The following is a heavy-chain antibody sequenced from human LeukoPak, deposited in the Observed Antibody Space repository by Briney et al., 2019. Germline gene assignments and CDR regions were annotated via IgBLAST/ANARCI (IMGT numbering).Heavy chain of an antibody. V-gene: IGHV3-30*02. D-gene: IGHD2-2*01. J-gene: IGHJ4*02. Sequence: GGSLRLSCAASGFPFSSYGMHWVRQAPGKGLEWVAFIRYDGSNKYYADSVKGRFTISRGNSKNTLYLQMNSLRAEDTAVYYCAKDSTWTFDYWGQGTLVTVSS. CDR3: AKDSTWTFDY. CDR2: IRYDGSNK. CDR1: GFPFSSYG.